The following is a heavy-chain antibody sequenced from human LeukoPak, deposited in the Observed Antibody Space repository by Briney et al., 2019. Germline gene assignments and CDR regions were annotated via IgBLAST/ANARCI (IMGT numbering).Heavy chain of an antibody. D-gene: IGHD2-8*01. CDR2: ISTSGSTI. CDR1: GFTFSDYY. J-gene: IGHJ4*02. Sequence: TGGSLRLSCTASGFTFSDYYMSWIRRAPGKGLEWVSYISTSGSTIYYGDSVKGRFTISRDNAKNSLYLQMNSLRAEDTAVYYCARDSYSNGVCFDYWGQGTLVTVSS. CDR3: ARDSYSNGVCFDY. V-gene: IGHV3-11*04.